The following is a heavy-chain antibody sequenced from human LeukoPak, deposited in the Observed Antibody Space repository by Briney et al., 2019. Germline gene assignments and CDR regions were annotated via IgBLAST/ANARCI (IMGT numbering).Heavy chain of an antibody. Sequence: GGSLRLSCAASGFSVINTNVNRVRQAPGKGLEWVSVIDDSGATSFVDAVKGRFTISRDNSKNTVSLHMNNLRAEDTAVYYCVSGYGDYNFDFWGQGTLVTVSS. CDR3: VSGYGDYNFDF. V-gene: IGHV3-53*01. CDR1: GFSVINTN. CDR2: IDDSGAT. J-gene: IGHJ4*02. D-gene: IGHD4-17*01.